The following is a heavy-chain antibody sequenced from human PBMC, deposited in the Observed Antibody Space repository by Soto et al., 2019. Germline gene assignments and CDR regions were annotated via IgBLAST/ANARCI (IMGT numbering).Heavy chain of an antibody. CDR3: ARGGYYDSSGSRNYYYYGMNV. J-gene: IGHJ6*02. D-gene: IGHD3-22*01. V-gene: IGHV1-18*01. CDR1: GGTFSNYA. Sequence: ASVKVSCKASGGTFSNYAITWVRQAPGQGLEWLGWISAYDGYTKYAQILQGRVYMTTDTSTKTAYMELRSLRSDDTAMYYCARGGYYDSSGSRNYYYYGMNVWGQGTTVTVSS. CDR2: ISAYDGYT.